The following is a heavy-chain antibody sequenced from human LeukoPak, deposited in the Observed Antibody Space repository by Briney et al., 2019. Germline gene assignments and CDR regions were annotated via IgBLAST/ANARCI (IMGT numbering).Heavy chain of an antibody. J-gene: IGHJ4*02. CDR1: GFTFGTYW. D-gene: IGHD6-13*01. CDR3: AKRSAAAAGSYYFDY. V-gene: IGHV3-23*01. Sequence: GGSLRLSCGASGFTFGTYWMHWVRQAPGEGLEWVSAISGSGGSTYYADSVKGRFTISRDNSKNSLYLQMNSLRAEDTAVYYCAKRSAAAAGSYYFDYWGQGTLVTVSS. CDR2: ISGSGGST.